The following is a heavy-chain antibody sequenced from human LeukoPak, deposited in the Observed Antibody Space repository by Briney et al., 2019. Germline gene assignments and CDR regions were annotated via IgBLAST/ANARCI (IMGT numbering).Heavy chain of an antibody. CDR2: IYYSGST. CDR1: GGSISSSSYY. CDR3: AAREGNH. J-gene: IGHJ5*02. D-gene: IGHD1-26*01. V-gene: IGHV4-39*01. Sequence: SETLSLTCTVPGGSISSSSYYWGWIRQPPGKGLEWIGSIYYSGSTYYNPSLKSRVTISVDTSKNQFSLKLSSVTAADTAVYYCAAREGNHWGQGTLVTVSS.